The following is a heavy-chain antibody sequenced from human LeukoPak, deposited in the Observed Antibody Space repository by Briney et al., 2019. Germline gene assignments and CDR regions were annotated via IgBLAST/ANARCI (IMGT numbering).Heavy chain of an antibody. CDR2: IIPIFGTA. Sequence: WASVKVSCKASGGTFSSYAISWVRQAPGQGLEWMGGIIPIFGTANYAQKFQGRVTITADESTSTAYMELSSLRSEDTAVYYCARGRGDYVLNWFDPWGQGTLVTVSS. D-gene: IGHD4-17*01. J-gene: IGHJ5*02. CDR1: GGTFSSYA. V-gene: IGHV1-69*13. CDR3: ARGRGDYVLNWFDP.